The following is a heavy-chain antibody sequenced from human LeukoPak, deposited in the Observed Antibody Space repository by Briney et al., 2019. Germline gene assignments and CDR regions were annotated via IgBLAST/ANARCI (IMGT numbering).Heavy chain of an antibody. CDR2: ISSTSSVI. CDR1: GFTFSSYS. Sequence: GGSLRLSCAASGFTFSSYSMNWVRQAPGKGLEWVSSISSTSSVIFYADSVKGRFTISRDNAKNSLYLQMNSLRAEDTAVYYCASSARGTYFFGYWGQGTLVTVSS. CDR3: ASSARGTYFFGY. J-gene: IGHJ4*02. D-gene: IGHD3-16*01. V-gene: IGHV3-21*01.